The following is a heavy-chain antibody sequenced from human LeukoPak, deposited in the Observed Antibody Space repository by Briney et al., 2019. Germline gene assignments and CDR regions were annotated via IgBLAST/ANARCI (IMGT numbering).Heavy chain of an antibody. Sequence: GGSLRLSCAASGFAFSGDNMNWVRQAPGKGLEWVSFIGTSGSYIKYADSVKGRFTISRDNAKNSLYLQMNSLRAEDAAMYFCARDRAIDIRAYDIWGQGTMVTVSS. V-gene: IGHV3-21*01. D-gene: IGHD5-12*01. CDR3: ARDRAIDIRAYDI. CDR1: GFAFSGDN. CDR2: IGTSGSYI. J-gene: IGHJ3*02.